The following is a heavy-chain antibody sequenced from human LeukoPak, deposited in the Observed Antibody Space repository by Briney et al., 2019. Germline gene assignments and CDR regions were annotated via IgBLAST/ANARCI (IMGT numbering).Heavy chain of an antibody. Sequence: HPGGSLRLSCAASGFAFSSFAMGWVRQAPGKGLEWVSAISGSGGSTSYADSVKGRFTISRDNSKNTLHLQMNSLRAEDTAVYYCANGDKKRITMVRGVMQPFDYWGQGTLVTVSS. CDR2: ISGSGGST. CDR1: GFAFSSFA. J-gene: IGHJ4*02. CDR3: ANGDKKRITMVRGVMQPFDY. D-gene: IGHD3-10*01. V-gene: IGHV3-23*01.